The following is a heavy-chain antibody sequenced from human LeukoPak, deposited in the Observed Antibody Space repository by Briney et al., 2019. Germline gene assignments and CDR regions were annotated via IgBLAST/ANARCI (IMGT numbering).Heavy chain of an antibody. J-gene: IGHJ6*03. V-gene: IGHV4-61*02. D-gene: IGHD6-19*01. Sequence: PSETLSLTCTVSGGSISSGSYYWSWIRQPAGKGLEWIGRIYTSGSTNYNPSPKSRVTISVDTSKNQFSLKLSSVTAADTAVYYRAARQWLADYYYYMDVWGKGTTVTISS. CDR3: AARQWLADYYYYMDV. CDR1: GGSISSGSYY. CDR2: IYTSGST.